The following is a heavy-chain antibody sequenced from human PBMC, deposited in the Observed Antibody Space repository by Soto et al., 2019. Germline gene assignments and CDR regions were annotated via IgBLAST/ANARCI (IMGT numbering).Heavy chain of an antibody. CDR2: IFNSGAH. Sequence: PSETLSLICTVSCGSVSAVSYCWGCSRQPPGKGLKLIACIFNSGAHSHNPSVKNGVTLSVDPSNNEFSLKLVSVTAPDTAVYYCARHKMCSDWFDPWGEGTLDTVSS. D-gene: IGHD2-15*01. V-gene: IGHV4-39*01. CDR1: CGSVSAVSYC. J-gene: IGHJ5*02. CDR3: ARHKMCSDWFDP.